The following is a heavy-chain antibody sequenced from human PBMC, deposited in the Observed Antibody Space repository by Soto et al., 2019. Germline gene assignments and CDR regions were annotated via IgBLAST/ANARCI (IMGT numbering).Heavy chain of an antibody. J-gene: IGHJ4*02. V-gene: IGHV3-9*01. D-gene: IGHD1-7*01. CDR1: GFTFDDYA. CDR3: AKGVYNWNYGYAADY. Sequence: GGSLRLSCAASGFTFDDYAMHWVRQAPGKGLEWVSGISWNSGSIGYADSVKGRFTISRDNAKNSLYLQMNSLRAEDTALYYCAKGVYNWNYGYAADYWGQGTLVTVSS. CDR2: ISWNSGSI.